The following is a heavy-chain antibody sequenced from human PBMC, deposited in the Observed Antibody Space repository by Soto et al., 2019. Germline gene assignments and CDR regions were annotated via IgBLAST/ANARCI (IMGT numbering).Heavy chain of an antibody. Sequence: QEQMVQSGGGVVQPGRSLRLSCAASPFTFRIYSMHWVLRAPGKGLEWVTSISYDGGKESYADSLKGRFAVSRDNSKNTLYLQMNSLRPEDTAVYYCARYCNGGACYSASLDYWGQGTQVTVSS. V-gene: IGHV3-30*09. CDR1: PFTFRIYS. CDR3: ARYCNGGACYSASLDY. D-gene: IGHD2-15*01. CDR2: ISYDGGKE. J-gene: IGHJ4*02.